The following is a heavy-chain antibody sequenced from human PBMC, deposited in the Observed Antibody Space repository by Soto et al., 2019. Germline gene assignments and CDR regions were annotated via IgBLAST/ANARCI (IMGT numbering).Heavy chain of an antibody. D-gene: IGHD4-17*01. CDR2: IYYSGST. CDR3: ATRSGDYVGWFDP. V-gene: IGHV4-59*08. CDR1: GGSISSYY. J-gene: IGHJ5*02. Sequence: SETLSLTCTVSGGSISSYYWSWIRQPPGKGLEWIGYIYYSGSTNYNPSLKSRLAIDVDTSKNQFSLRLSSVTAADTAVYYCATRSGDYVGWFDPWGQGTRVTVSS.